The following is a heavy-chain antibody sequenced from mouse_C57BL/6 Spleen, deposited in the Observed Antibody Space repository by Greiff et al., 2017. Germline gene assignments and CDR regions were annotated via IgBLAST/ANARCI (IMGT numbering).Heavy chain of an antibody. CDR1: GYTFTSYW. J-gene: IGHJ1*03. CDR2: IDPSDSYT. D-gene: IGHD2-2*01. CDR3: AMGYDWYFDV. Sequence: QVQLQQPGAELVMPGASVKLSCKASGYTFTSYWMPWVKQRPGQGLEWIGEIDPSDSYTNYNQKFKGKSTLTVDKSSSTAYMQLSSLTSEDSAVYYCAMGYDWYFDVWGTGTTVTVSA. V-gene: IGHV1-69*01.